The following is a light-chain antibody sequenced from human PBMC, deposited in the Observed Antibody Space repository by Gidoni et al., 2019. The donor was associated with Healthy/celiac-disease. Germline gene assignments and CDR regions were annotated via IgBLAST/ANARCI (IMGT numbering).Light chain of an antibody. V-gene: IGKV2-28*01. CDR1: QSLLHSNGYNY. J-gene: IGKJ3*01. Sequence: DIVMTQSPLPLPVTPGQPPSISCRSSQSLLHSNGYNYLDWYLQKPGQSPQLLIYLGSNRASGVPDRFSGSGSGTDFTLKISRVEAEDVGVYYCMQALQTPLFTFGPGTKVDIK. CDR3: MQALQTPLFT. CDR2: LGS.